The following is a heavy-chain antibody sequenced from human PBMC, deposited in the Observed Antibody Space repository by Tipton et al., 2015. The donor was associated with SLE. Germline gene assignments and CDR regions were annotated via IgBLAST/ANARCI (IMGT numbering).Heavy chain of an antibody. CDR1: GGTVSSYA. Sequence: QLVQSGAEVKKPGSAVKVSCTASGGTVSSYAISWVRQAPGQGLEWMGCIHAANGKTKYSQKFQDRFIILKDTSANTFYMDLRRLRSEDTALYYCASSYSDDNDPFDFWGQGTLVTVSS. CDR2: IHAANGKT. CDR3: ASSYSDDNDPFDF. D-gene: IGHD1-1*01. V-gene: IGHV1-3*01. J-gene: IGHJ4*02.